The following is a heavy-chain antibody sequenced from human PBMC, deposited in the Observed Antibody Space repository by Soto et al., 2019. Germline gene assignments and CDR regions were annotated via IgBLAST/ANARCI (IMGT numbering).Heavy chain of an antibody. CDR3: ARYGGTYYVY. CDR2: ISHSGST. CDR1: GDSISSYY. Sequence: SETLSLTCTVSGDSISSYYWTWIRQPPGTGLEWIGEISHSGSTNYNPSLKSRVTISVDTSKNQFSLKLSSVTAADTAVYYCARYGGTYYVYWGQGTLVTVSS. J-gene: IGHJ4*02. D-gene: IGHD1-26*01. V-gene: IGHV4-34*01.